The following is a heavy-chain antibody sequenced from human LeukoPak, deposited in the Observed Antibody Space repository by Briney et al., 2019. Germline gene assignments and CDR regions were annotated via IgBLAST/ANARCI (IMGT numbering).Heavy chain of an antibody. Sequence: SETLSLTCAVYGGSFSGYYWSWIRPPPGKGLEWIGEINHSGSTNYNPSLKSRVTISVDTSKNQFSLKLSSVTAADTAVYYCAREVAAAGTLDYWGQGTLVTVSS. CDR1: GGSFSGYY. CDR3: AREVAAAGTLDY. CDR2: INHSGST. J-gene: IGHJ4*02. V-gene: IGHV4-34*01. D-gene: IGHD6-13*01.